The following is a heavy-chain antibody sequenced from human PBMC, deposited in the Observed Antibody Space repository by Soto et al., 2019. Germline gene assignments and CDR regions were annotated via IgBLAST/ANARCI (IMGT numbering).Heavy chain of an antibody. Sequence: QVQLVQSGAEMKKPGSSVRASCQFFGGPSTTYAMTWVGKAPGQGPEWMGDISPMFGAANYAPKFQGRVTITADESTGTSYMQLSSLTSEDTALYFCAREVQVHTPAFVYWGQGTLVTVSS. D-gene: IGHD3-10*01. V-gene: IGHV1-69*19. CDR1: GGPSTTYA. CDR2: ISPMFGAA. J-gene: IGHJ4*02. CDR3: AREVQVHTPAFVY.